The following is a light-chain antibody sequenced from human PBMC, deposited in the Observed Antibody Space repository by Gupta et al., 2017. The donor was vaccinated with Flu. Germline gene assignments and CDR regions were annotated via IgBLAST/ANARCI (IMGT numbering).Light chain of an antibody. CDR3: QQYRSSPRT. V-gene: IGKV3-20*01. Sequence: CRASQSVTSVSSTFLAWYQQKPGQAPRLLIYSASSRAPDIPDRFSGSGSGTDFTLTISRLEPEDFAVYYCQQYRSSPRTFGQGTKLEIK. CDR2: SAS. J-gene: IGKJ1*01. CDR1: QSVTSVSSTF.